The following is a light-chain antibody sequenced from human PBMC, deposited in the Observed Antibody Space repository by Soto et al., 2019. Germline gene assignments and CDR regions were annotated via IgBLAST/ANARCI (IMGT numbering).Light chain of an antibody. Sequence: QAVVTQPPSASGTPGQRVTISCSGSSSNIGSYTVNWYQQLPGTAPKLLIYSNDQRPSGVPDRFSGSRSGTSASLAISGLQSEDEADYYCAAWIGSLESRVFGGGTKLTVL. V-gene: IGLV1-44*01. CDR1: SSNIGSYT. J-gene: IGLJ2*01. CDR2: SND. CDR3: AAWIGSLESRV.